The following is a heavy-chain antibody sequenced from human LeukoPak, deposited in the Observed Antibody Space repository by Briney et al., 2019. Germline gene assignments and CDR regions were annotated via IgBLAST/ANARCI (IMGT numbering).Heavy chain of an antibody. V-gene: IGHV3-7*03. J-gene: IGHJ4*02. D-gene: IGHD3-3*01. CDR3: AKSDFWSGYYSKKEAYFDY. CDR2: IQEDGSAK. CDR1: GFTFSSHY. Sequence: PGGSLRLSCVVSGFTFSSHYMSWVRQAPGKGLEWVAHIQEDGSAKYYVDSVEGRFSVSRDNAKNLLYLQMNSLRAEDTAVYYCAKSDFWSGYYSKKEAYFDYWGQGTLVTVSS.